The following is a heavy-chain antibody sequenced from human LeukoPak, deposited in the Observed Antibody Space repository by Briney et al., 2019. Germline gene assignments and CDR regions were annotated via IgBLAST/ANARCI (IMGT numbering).Heavy chain of an antibody. D-gene: IGHD2-15*01. V-gene: IGHV3-30*02. J-gene: IGHJ4*02. CDR3: AKDTHSRHSIVVVVAATDY. Sequence: PGGSLRLSCAASGFTFSSNGMHWVRQAPGKGLEWVAFIRYDGSNKYYADSVKGRFTISRDNSKSTLYLQMNSLRAEDTAVYYCAKDTHSRHSIVVVVAATDYWGQGTLVTVSS. CDR1: GFTFSSNG. CDR2: IRYDGSNK.